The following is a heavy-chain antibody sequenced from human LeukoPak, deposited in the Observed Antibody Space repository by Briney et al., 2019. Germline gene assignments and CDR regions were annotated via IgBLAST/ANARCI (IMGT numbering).Heavy chain of an antibody. CDR3: ASVTYSSFSPWDY. CDR1: GYTFSDYY. CDR2: TNPNSGDT. J-gene: IGHJ4*02. Sequence: ASVKVSCKASGYTFSDYYLHWVRQAPGQGLEWMGWTNPNSGDTNYAPKFQGRVTMTRDTSISTAYMELSSLRSDDTALYYCASVTYSSFSPWDYWGQGTLVTVSS. V-gene: IGHV1-2*02. D-gene: IGHD4-11*01.